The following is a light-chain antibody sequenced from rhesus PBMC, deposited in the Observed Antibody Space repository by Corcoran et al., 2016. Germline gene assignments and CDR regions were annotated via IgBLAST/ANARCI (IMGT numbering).Light chain of an antibody. CDR1: QSLLHSGGKTY. V-gene: IGKV2-90*01. Sequence: DIVMTQTPLSLPVTPGEPASISCRSSQSLLHSGGKTYLDWYLQKQGQSPQVLIYEVSHRASGVPDRFSGSGAGTDFTLKMSRVEAEDVRVYYCMQGIQRPYSFGQGTKVEIK. J-gene: IGKJ2*01. CDR2: EVS. CDR3: MQGIQRPYS.